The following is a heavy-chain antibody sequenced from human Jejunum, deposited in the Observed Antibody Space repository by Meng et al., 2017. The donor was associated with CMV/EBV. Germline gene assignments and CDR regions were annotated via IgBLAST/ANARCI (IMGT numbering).Heavy chain of an antibody. Sequence: CAASGFTVSTNYMSWVRQAPGKGPEWVSAIYSGGSTYYADSVKGRFTISRDNPKNTLYLHMNTLTAEDTALYYCARGGSGSYYIGYWGQGTLVTVS. V-gene: IGHV3-53*01. CDR3: ARGGSGSYYIGY. D-gene: IGHD3-10*01. CDR2: IYSGGST. CDR1: GFTVSTNY. J-gene: IGHJ4*02.